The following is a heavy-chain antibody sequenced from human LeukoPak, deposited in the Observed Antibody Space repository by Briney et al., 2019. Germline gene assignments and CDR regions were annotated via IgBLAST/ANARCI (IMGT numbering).Heavy chain of an antibody. J-gene: IGHJ3*02. V-gene: IGHV1-2*02. D-gene: IGHD1-26*01. Sequence: ASVKVSCKASGYTFTGYYMHWVRQAPGQGLEWMGWINPNSGGTNYAQKFQGRVTMTRDTSISTAYMELSRLRSDDTAVYYCARDMSGIHDAFDIWGQGTMVTVSS. CDR3: ARDMSGIHDAFDI. CDR1: GYTFTGYY. CDR2: INPNSGGT.